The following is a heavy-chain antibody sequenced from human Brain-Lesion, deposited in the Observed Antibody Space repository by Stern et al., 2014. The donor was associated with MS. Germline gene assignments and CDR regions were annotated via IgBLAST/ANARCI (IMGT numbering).Heavy chain of an antibody. CDR1: GFTFDDYA. V-gene: IGHV3-9*01. CDR3: ARDITGSSAYFAY. D-gene: IGHD1-14*01. CDR2: MSWNSGTI. J-gene: IGHJ4*02. Sequence: VHLVESGGDLVPPGRSLRLSCAAFGFTFDDYAMHWVLQAPGKGLEWVAGMSWNSGTIGYADSVKGRFTTSRDNAYSSLYLQMNSLRPEDTALYYCARDITGSSAYFAYWGQGTLATVSS.